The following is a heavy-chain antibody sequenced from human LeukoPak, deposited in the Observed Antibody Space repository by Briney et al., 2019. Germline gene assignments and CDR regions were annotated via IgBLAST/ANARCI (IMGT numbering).Heavy chain of an antibody. CDR1: GFTCSSYS. V-gene: IGHV3-21*01. CDR2: ISSSSSYI. Sequence: GGSLRLSCAASGFTCSSYSMNWVRQAPGKGLEWVSSISSSSSYIYYADSVKGRFTISRDNAKNSLYLQMNSPRAEDTAVYYCATLGGRTFDYWGQGTLVTVSS. CDR3: ATLGGRTFDY. D-gene: IGHD3-16*01. J-gene: IGHJ4*02.